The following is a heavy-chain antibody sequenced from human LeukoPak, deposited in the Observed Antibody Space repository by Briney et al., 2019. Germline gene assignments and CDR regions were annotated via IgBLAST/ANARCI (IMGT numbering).Heavy chain of an antibody. CDR3: AKIAAAGINDAFDI. J-gene: IGHJ3*02. Sequence: PGRSLRLSCAASGFTFSSYGMHWVRQAPGKGLEWAAVIWYDGSNKYYADSVKGRFTISRDNSKNTLYLQMNSLRAEDTAVYYCAKIAAAGINDAFDIWGQGTMVTVSS. CDR2: IWYDGSNK. CDR1: GFTFSSYG. V-gene: IGHV3-33*06. D-gene: IGHD6-13*01.